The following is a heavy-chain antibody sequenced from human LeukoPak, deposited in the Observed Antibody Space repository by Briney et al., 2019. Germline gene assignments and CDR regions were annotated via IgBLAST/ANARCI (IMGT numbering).Heavy chain of an antibody. V-gene: IGHV4-39*01. CDR2: LYYTGST. J-gene: IGHJ4*02. CDR1: GGSVSNYRYY. D-gene: IGHD4/OR15-4a*01. Sequence: PSETLSLTCNVSGGSVSNYRYYWGWIRQPPGKGLEWIGSLYYTGSTYHNPSLGGRVATSVDTSKNQTSLRLSSVTAADTAVYYCARHAGMTMASLFFDYWGQGTLVTVSS. CDR3: ARHAGMTMASLFFDY.